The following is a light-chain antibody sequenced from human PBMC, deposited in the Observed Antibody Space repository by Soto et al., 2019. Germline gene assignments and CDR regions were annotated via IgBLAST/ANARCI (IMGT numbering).Light chain of an antibody. CDR3: AAWDDSLSGVV. J-gene: IGLJ2*01. CDR1: SSNIGSNY. V-gene: IGLV1-47*01. Sequence: QAVVTQPPSASGAPGQRVTISCSGSSSNIGSNYVYWYQQLPGSAPKLLIYNRNQRPSGVPDRFSASKSGTSASLAISGLRSEDEADYHCAAWDDSLSGVVFGGGTKLTVL. CDR2: NRN.